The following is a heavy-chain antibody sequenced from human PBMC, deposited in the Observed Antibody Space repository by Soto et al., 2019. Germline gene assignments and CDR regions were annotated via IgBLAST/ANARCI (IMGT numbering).Heavy chain of an antibody. CDR2: IYPGDSDT. CDR3: ARRSPSTPKDY. J-gene: IGHJ4*01. D-gene: IGHD1-26*01. V-gene: IGHV5-51*01. Sequence: GEDLKISCNGSGYSFSTYWIALVRQMPGKGLEGVGIIYPGDSDTRYSPSFEGHVTISVDKSISTAFLQWNSLKASDNAIYYCARRSPSTPKDYWGQGLLGTGSS. CDR1: GYSFSTYW.